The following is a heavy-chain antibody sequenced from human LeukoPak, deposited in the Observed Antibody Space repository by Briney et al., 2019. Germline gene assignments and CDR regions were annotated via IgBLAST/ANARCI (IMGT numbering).Heavy chain of an antibody. CDR3: ARGTPGYDVLTGYYNGDAFDV. J-gene: IGHJ3*01. D-gene: IGHD3-9*01. Sequence: SETLSLTCVVSGGSISSYGYSWSWIRQPPGKGLEWIGYIYHSGTTYYNPSLESRVTISVDRSKNRFSLKLNSVTAADTALYYCARGTPGYDVLTGYYNGDAFDVWGHGTMVTVSS. CDR1: GGSISSYGYS. V-gene: IGHV4-30-2*01. CDR2: IYHSGTT.